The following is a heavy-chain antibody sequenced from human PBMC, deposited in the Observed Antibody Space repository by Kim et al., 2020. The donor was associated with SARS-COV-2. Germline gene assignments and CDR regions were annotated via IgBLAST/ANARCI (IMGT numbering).Heavy chain of an antibody. V-gene: IGHV1-46*01. Sequence: SNATKFQGRVTMTRDTSTSTVYMELSSLRSEDTAEYYCAREIEATHIFDYWGQGTLVTVSS. J-gene: IGHJ4*02. D-gene: IGHD2-21*01. CDR3: AREIEATHIFDY.